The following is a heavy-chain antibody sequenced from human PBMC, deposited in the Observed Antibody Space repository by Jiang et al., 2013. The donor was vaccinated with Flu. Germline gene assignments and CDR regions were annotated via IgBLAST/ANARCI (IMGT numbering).Heavy chain of an antibody. V-gene: IGHV4-31*03. J-gene: IGHJ4*02. CDR3: ARDGGGAFPEGYYFDY. Sequence: SLTCTVSGGSISSGGYYWSWIRQHPGKGLEWIGYIYYSGSTYYNPPLKSRVTISVDTSRNQFSLKLSSVTAADTAVYYCARDGGGAFPEGYYFDYWGQGTLVTVSS. CDR2: IYYSGST. D-gene: IGHD2-15*01. CDR1: GGSISSGGYY.